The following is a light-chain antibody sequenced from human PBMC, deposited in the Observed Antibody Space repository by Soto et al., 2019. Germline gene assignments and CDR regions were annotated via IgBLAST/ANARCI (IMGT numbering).Light chain of an antibody. V-gene: IGLV1-44*01. CDR1: SSNIGSNT. Sequence: QSVLTQPPSASGTPGQRVTISCSGSSSNIGSNTVNWYHQLPGTAPKLLIYSNNQRPSGVPDRFSGSKSGTSASLAISGLQSEDEADYYCAAWDDSLSDPVFGGGTKLTVL. J-gene: IGLJ3*02. CDR2: SNN. CDR3: AAWDDSLSDPV.